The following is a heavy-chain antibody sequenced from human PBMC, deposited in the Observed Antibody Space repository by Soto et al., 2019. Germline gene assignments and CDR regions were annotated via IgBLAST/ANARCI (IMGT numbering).Heavy chain of an antibody. CDR2: IKEDGSKQ. V-gene: IGHV3-7*03. CDR1: GFTFSNYW. Sequence: GGSQRLSCAASGFTFSNYWMNWVRQAPGKGLEWVGNIKEDGSKQGYVDSVRGRFTISRDNAKNSLYLQINSLRAEDTAVYYCARGTRNPGLDNWGQGTLVTVSS. D-gene: IGHD1-7*01. J-gene: IGHJ4*02. CDR3: ARGTRNPGLDN.